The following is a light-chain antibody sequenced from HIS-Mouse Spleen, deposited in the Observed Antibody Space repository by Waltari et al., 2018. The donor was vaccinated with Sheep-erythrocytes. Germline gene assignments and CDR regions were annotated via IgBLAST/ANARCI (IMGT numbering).Light chain of an antibody. CDR2: KVS. V-gene: IGKV2-30*02. Sequence: DVVMTQSPLSLPVTLGQPASISCRSSQSLVHSDGNTYLNWFQQRPGQSPRRLMYKVSNPGSGVPDRFRGSGSGADFTLKVSRVEAEDVGVYYCMQGTHWPPYTFGQGTKLEIK. J-gene: IGKJ2*01. CDR1: QSLVHSDGNTY. CDR3: MQGTHWPPYT.